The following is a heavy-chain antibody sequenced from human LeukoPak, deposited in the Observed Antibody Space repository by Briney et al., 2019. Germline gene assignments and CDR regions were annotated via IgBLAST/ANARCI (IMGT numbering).Heavy chain of an antibody. CDR1: GGSIGSSY. D-gene: IGHD3-3*01. V-gene: IGHV4-59*08. Sequence: PSETLSLTCTVSGGSIGSSYWSWIRQSPGKGLEWIGYIYYSGTTNYNPSLKSRVTISVDTSKNQFSLKLSSVTAADTAVYYCARTYYDFWSGYEYYYYGMDVWGQGTTVTVSS. CDR3: ARTYYDFWSGYEYYYYGMDV. CDR2: IYYSGTT. J-gene: IGHJ6*02.